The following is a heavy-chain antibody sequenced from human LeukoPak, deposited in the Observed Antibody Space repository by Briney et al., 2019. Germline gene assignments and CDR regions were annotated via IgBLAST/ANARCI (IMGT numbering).Heavy chain of an antibody. CDR3: ARDLLKQWLVHDAFDI. J-gene: IGHJ3*02. Sequence: SVTVSCKASGGTFSSYAISWVRQAPGQGLEWMGRIIPILGIANYAQKFQGRVTITADKSTSTAYMELSSLRSEDTAVYYCARDLLKQWLVHDAFDIWGQGTMVTVSS. V-gene: IGHV1-69*04. CDR2: IIPILGIA. D-gene: IGHD6-19*01. CDR1: GGTFSSYA.